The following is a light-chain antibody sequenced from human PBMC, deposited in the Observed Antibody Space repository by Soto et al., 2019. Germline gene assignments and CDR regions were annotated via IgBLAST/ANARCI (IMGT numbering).Light chain of an antibody. CDR2: DAS. V-gene: IGKV3-11*01. Sequence: EIVLTQSPATLSLSPGARATLSCRASRSVSSYLACYQQTPGQAPRLLIYDASNRTTGIPARFSGSGSGTYFTLTISSLEAEDFVVYYCQQRSDWPPTFGQGTKVEIK. J-gene: IGKJ1*01. CDR1: RSVSSY. CDR3: QQRSDWPPT.